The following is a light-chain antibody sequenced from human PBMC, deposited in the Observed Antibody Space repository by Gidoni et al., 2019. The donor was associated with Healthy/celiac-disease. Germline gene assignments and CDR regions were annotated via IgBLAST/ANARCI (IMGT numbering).Light chain of an antibody. CDR2: GAS. CDR3: QQYGSSPLT. CDR1: QSVSSSY. J-gene: IGKJ3*01. Sequence: VLTQSPGTLSLSPGERATLSCRASQSVSSSYLAWYQQKPGQAPRLLIYGASSRATGIPDRFSGSGSGTDFTLTISRLEPEDFAVYYCQQYGSSPLTFGPGTKVDIK. V-gene: IGKV3-20*01.